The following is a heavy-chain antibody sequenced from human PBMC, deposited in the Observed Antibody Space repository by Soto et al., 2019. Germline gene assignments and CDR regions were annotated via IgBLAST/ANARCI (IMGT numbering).Heavy chain of an antibody. V-gene: IGHV3-73*01. CDR3: TSIITTIYY. CDR2: IRSKANSYAT. J-gene: IGHJ4*02. Sequence: GGSLRLSCAASGFTFSGSAMHWVRQASGKGLEWVGRIRSKANSYATAYAASVKGRFTISRDDSKNTAYLQMNSLKTGDTAVYYCTSIITTIYYWGQGTLVTVSS. D-gene: IGHD3-10*01. CDR1: GFTFSGSA.